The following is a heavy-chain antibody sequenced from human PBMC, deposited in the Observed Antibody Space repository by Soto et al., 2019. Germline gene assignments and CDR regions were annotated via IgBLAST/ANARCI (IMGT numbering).Heavy chain of an antibody. J-gene: IGHJ3*02. Sequence: ASVKVSCKASGYTFTSYGISWVLQAPGQGLEWMGWISAYNGNTNYAQKLQGRVTMTTDTSTSTAYMELRSLRSDDTAVYYCARDGAYYYGSGSYYNGRAFDIWGQGTMVTVSS. CDR2: ISAYNGNT. D-gene: IGHD3-10*01. CDR1: GYTFTSYG. CDR3: ARDGAYYYGSGSYYNGRAFDI. V-gene: IGHV1-18*01.